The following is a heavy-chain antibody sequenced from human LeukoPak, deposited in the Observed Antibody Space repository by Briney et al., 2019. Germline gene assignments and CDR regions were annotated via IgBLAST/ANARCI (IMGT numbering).Heavy chain of an antibody. CDR3: AKDHGFWSGFLF. CDR2: IRSDGNAT. D-gene: IGHD3-3*01. V-gene: IGHV3-30*02. CDR1: GFLFRSNG. Sequence: PGGSLRLSCEASGFLFRSNGVHWVRQAPGKGLEWVAFIRSDGNATKYLDSIKGRFTISRDNSKNILYLQLNDVRPDDTAVYFCAKDHGFWSGFLFWGQGTLVTVSS. J-gene: IGHJ4*02.